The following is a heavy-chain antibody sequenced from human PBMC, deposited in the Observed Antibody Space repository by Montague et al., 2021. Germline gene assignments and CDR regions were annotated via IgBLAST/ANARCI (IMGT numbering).Heavy chain of an antibody. CDR3: ARDTVGASGYFYYYYMDV. D-gene: IGHD1-26*01. Sequence: SETLSLTCAVYGGSFSDYCWSWIRQPAGKGLEWIGRLSNGGSTNSNPSLKSRVSMSVDTSKNQFSLKLSSVTAADTAVYFCARDTVGASGYFYYYYMDVWGRGTTVTVSS. J-gene: IGHJ6*03. CDR2: LSNGGST. CDR1: GGSFSDYC. V-gene: IGHV4-4*07.